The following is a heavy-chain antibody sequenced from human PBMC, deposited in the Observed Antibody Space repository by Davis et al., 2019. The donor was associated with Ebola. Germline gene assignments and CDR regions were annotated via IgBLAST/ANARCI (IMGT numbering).Heavy chain of an antibody. CDR3: ARDLPGGDWYFDL. Sequence: GESLKISCAASGFTFSSYSMNWVRQAPGKGLEWVAVISYDGSNKYYADSVKGRFTISRDNSKNTLYLQMSSLRAEDTAVYYCARDLPGGDWYFDLWGRGTLVTVSS. D-gene: IGHD1-14*01. J-gene: IGHJ2*01. V-gene: IGHV3-30*03. CDR2: ISYDGSNK. CDR1: GFTFSSYS.